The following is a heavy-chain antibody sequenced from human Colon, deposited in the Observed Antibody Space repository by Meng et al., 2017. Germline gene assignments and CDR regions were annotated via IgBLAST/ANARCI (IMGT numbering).Heavy chain of an antibody. CDR2: INHSGST. V-gene: IGHV4-34*01. CDR3: ARRVRGVISWFDP. CDR1: GGSFRGYY. Sequence: QGQLPRWGARLVKPSETLSLTCAVYGGSFRGYYGSWIRQPPGKGLEWIGEINHSGSTNYNPSLKSRVTISVDTSKNQFSLKLSSVTAADTAVYYCARRVRGVISWFDPWGQGTLVTVSS. J-gene: IGHJ5*02. D-gene: IGHD3-10*01.